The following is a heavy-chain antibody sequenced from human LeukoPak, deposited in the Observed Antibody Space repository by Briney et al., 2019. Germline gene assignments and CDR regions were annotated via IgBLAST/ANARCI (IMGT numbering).Heavy chain of an antibody. CDR3: ATPQWELGDYFDY. CDR2: SSSSGSTI. D-gene: IGHD1-26*01. CDR1: GFTFSVYY. V-gene: IGHV3-11*04. J-gene: IGHJ4*02. Sequence: PGGSLRLSCAASGFTFSVYYMNWIRQAPGKGLEGVSYSSSSGSTIYYADSVKGRFTISRDNAKNSLYLQMNSLRAEDTAVYYCATPQWELGDYFDYWGQGTLVTVSS.